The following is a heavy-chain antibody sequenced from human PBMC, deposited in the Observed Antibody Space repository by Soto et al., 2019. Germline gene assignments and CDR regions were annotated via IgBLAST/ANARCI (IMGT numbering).Heavy chain of an antibody. Sequence: SEALSLTSTVSGGSISSYYWSWIRQPPGKGLEWIGYIYYSGSTNYNPSLKSRVTISVDTSKNKFSLKLSSVTAADTAVYYCARVDLDCGGDCYLDYWGQGTLVTVSS. D-gene: IGHD2-21*02. CDR2: IYYSGST. V-gene: IGHV4-59*01. CDR3: ARVDLDCGGDCYLDY. CDR1: GGSISSYY. J-gene: IGHJ4*02.